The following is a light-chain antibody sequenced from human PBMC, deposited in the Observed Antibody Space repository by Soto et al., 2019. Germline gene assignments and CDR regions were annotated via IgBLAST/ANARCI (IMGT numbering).Light chain of an antibody. V-gene: IGKV3-11*01. CDR3: QQRSNWPRT. CDR1: QNIRTY. CDR2: DVS. J-gene: IGKJ1*01. Sequence: IVLIQSPATLSVSLRERSTLSCRASQNIRTYLIWYQQTPGQAPRILIYDVSNRETEIPARFGSSGAWAACTRTISSLEPEDLEVYYCQQRSNWPRTFGQGTKVDIK.